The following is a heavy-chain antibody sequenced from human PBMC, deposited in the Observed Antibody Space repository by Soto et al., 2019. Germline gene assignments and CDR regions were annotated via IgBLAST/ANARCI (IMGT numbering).Heavy chain of an antibody. CDR1: GFTFTDSW. D-gene: IGHD6-13*01. V-gene: IGHV3-7*01. Sequence: EVQLVESGGGLVQPGGTLRLSCAASGFTFTDSWMNWVRQAPGKELEWVADIKIDGIEADYADSVKGRFTISRDNSKKSVSLSRTRLRVEVTAMYYGAGHWYSRFDLWGRGTLVTVSS. J-gene: IGHJ2*01. CDR2: IKIDGIEA. CDR3: AGHWYSRFDL.